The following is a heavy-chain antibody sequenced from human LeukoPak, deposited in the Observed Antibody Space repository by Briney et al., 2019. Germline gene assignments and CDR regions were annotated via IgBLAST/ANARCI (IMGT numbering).Heavy chain of an antibody. V-gene: IGHV6-1*01. CDR2: TYYGSKWYN. Sequence: SQTLSLTCAISGDSVFSNSSWNWIRQSPSRGLEWLGRTYYGSKWYNDYVVSVKSRININPDTSKNQFSLQLNSVTPEDTAVYYCARVPYYDFQADAFDIWGQGTMVTVSS. D-gene: IGHD3-3*01. J-gene: IGHJ3*02. CDR3: ARVPYYDFQADAFDI. CDR1: GDSVFSNSS.